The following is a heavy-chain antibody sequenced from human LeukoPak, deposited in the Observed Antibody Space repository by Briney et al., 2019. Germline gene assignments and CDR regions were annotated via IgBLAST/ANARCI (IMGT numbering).Heavy chain of an antibody. J-gene: IGHJ4*02. CDR2: ISSSSSTI. Sequence: GGSLRLSCAASGFTFSSYSMNWVRQAPGKGLEWVSYISSSSSTIYYADSVKGRFTISRDNAKNSPYLQMNSLRAEDTAVYYCARDRSNLGYSSSWYDYWGQGTLVTVSS. V-gene: IGHV3-48*04. CDR3: ARDRSNLGYSSSWYDY. D-gene: IGHD6-13*01. CDR1: GFTFSSYS.